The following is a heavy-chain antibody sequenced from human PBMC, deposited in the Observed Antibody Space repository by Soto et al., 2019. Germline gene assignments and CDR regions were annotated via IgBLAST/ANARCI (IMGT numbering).Heavy chain of an antibody. J-gene: IGHJ4*02. D-gene: IGHD5-12*01. CDR3: ARERGGDSGYDWGYFDY. CDR1: GGSISSYY. CDR2: IYYSGST. V-gene: IGHV4-59*01. Sequence: SETLSLTCTVSGGSISSYYWSWIRQPPGKGLEWIGYIYYSGSTNYNPSLKSRVTISVDTSKNQFSLKLSSVTAADTAVYYCARERGGDSGYDWGYFDYWGQGTLVTVSS.